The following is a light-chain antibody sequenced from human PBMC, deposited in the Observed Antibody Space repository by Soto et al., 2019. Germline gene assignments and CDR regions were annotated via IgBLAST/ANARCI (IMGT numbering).Light chain of an antibody. CDR2: AAS. CDR1: QGISSY. CDR3: QQYYTYPHT. Sequence: AIRMTQSPSSFSASTGDSVTLTCRASQGISSYLAWYQQKPGKAPKLLIYAASTLQSGVPSRFSGSGSGTDFTLTISCLQSEDFATYYCQQYYTYPHTFGQGTKVEIK. V-gene: IGKV1-8*01. J-gene: IGKJ2*01.